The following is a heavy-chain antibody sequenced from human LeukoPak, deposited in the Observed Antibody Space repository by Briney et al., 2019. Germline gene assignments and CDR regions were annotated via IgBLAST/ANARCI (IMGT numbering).Heavy chain of an antibody. D-gene: IGHD6-13*01. Sequence: SETLSLTCAVYGGSFSGYYWSWIRQPPGKGLEWIGEINHSGSTNYNPSLKSRVTISVDTSKNQFSLKLSSVTAADTAVYYCAIPYSSSSRDYWGQGTLVTVSS. CDR3: AIPYSSSSRDY. V-gene: IGHV4-34*01. CDR2: INHSGST. CDR1: GGSFSGYY. J-gene: IGHJ4*02.